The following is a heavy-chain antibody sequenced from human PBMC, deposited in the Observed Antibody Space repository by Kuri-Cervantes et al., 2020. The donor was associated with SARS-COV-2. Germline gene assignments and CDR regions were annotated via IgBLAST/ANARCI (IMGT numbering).Heavy chain of an antibody. Sequence: GGSLRLSCEVSGFLFSASAIHWVRQASGKGLEWVGRVRGKANNYATAYAASVKGRFTISRDDSKNMAYLQMNSPKTEDTAVYYCTTDGSFSTVKIDYWGQGTLVTVSS. CDR3: TTDGSFSTVKIDY. CDR2: VRGKANNYAT. V-gene: IGHV3-73*01. D-gene: IGHD3-10*01. J-gene: IGHJ4*02. CDR1: GFLFSASA.